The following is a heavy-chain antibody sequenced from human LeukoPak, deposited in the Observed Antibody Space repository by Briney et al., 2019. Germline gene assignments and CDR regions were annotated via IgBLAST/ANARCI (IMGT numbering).Heavy chain of an antibody. J-gene: IGHJ6*03. CDR3: ARGLLLGTGNYYYYYMDV. CDR2: IIPIVGIA. D-gene: IGHD1-1*01. Sequence: SVKVSCRASGGTFSSYAISWVRQAPGQGLEWMGRIIPIVGIANYAQKFQGRVTITVDKSTSTAYMELSSLRSEDTAVYYCARGLLLGTGNYYYYYMDVWGKGTTVTVSS. V-gene: IGHV1-69*04. CDR1: GGTFSSYA.